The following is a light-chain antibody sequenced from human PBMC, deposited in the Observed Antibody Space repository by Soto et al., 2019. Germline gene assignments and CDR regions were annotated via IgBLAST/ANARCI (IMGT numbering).Light chain of an antibody. Sequence: EIVLTQSPGTLSLSPGEGDTLSCRASQSVTNNFLAWYQQKPGQAPRLLIYGATSRATGIPDRFSGSGSGTDFTLTISRLEPEDFAVYYCQQYGSSGTFGQGTKVDIK. J-gene: IGKJ1*01. CDR1: QSVTNNF. CDR3: QQYGSSGT. CDR2: GAT. V-gene: IGKV3-20*01.